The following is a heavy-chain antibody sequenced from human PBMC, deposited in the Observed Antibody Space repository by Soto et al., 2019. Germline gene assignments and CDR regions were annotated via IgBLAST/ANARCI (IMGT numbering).Heavy chain of an antibody. Sequence: PGGSLRLSCAASGFTFSSYSMNWVRQAPGKGLEWVSSISSSSSYIYYADSVKGRFTISRDNAKNSLYLQMNSLRAEDTAVYYCPGDLIPNSSSWSYYYYYGMDVWGQGTTVTVSS. J-gene: IGHJ6*02. CDR1: GFTFSSYS. CDR3: PGDLIPNSSSWSYYYYYGMDV. V-gene: IGHV3-21*01. CDR2: ISSSSSYI. D-gene: IGHD6-13*01.